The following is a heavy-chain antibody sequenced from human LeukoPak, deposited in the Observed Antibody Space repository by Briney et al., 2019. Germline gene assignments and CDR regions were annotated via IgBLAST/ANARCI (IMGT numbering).Heavy chain of an antibody. V-gene: IGHV4-4*02. Sequence: SGTLSLTCGVSGGSITNTNYWTWVRQPPGKGLEWIGEVNLQGSTNYNPSLMGRVAISVDTSENHISLQLTSVTAADTAVYYCARRSWGSDFDYWGQGALVTVSS. CDR2: VNLQGST. CDR3: ARRSWGSDFDY. D-gene: IGHD3-16*01. CDR1: GGSITNTNY. J-gene: IGHJ4*02.